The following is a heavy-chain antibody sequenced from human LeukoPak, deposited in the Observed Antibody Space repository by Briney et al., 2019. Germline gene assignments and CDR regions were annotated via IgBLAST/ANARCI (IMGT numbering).Heavy chain of an antibody. CDR1: GFAFSDFS. V-gene: IGHV3-7*01. J-gene: IGHJ4*02. CDR2: IDEHGFKT. D-gene: IGHD1-7*01. Sequence: PGGSLRLSCAASGFAFSDFSMNWVRQAPGKGLEWVASIDEHGFKTYYAASVTGRFTISKDTAKNSLDLQMNSLRAEDTAVYYCARDGITCTRDYWGQGALVAVSS. CDR3: ARDGITCTRDY.